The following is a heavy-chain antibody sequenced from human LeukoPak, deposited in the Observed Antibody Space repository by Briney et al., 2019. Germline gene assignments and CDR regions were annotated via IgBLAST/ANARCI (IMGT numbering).Heavy chain of an antibody. Sequence: ASVTVSCKASGGTFSSYAISWVRQAPGQGLEWMGGIIPIFGTANYAQKFQGRVTITADESTSTAYMELSSLRSEDTAVYYCARTRGYSGYDLRGWGQGTLVTVSS. J-gene: IGHJ4*02. D-gene: IGHD5-12*01. CDR1: GGTFSSYA. V-gene: IGHV1-69*13. CDR3: ARTRGYSGYDLRG. CDR2: IIPIFGTA.